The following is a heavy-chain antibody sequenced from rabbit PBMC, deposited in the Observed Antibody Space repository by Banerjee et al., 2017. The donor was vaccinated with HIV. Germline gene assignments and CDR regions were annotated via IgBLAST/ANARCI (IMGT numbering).Heavy chain of an antibody. CDR1: GFSFSSSYY. V-gene: IGHV1S40*01. CDR2: IDAGSSGIT. Sequence: QSLEESGGDLVKPGASLTLTCTASGFSFSSSYYMCWVRQAPGKGLEWIACIDAGSSGITYYASWAKGRFTISKTSSTTVTLQMTSLIAADTATYFCARGPLLVSNLWGPGTLVTVS. CDR3: ARGPLLVSNL. J-gene: IGHJ4*01. D-gene: IGHD4-2*01.